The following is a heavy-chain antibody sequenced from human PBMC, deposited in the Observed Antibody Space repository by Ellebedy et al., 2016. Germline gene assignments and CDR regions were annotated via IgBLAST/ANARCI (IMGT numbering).Heavy chain of an antibody. CDR1: GFTFSSYG. CDR3: AKDSKPRAMGATQH. Sequence: GGSLRLXCAASGFTFSSYGMHWVRQAPGKGLEWVAVISYDGSNKYYADSVKGRFTISRDNSKNTLYLQMNSLRAEDTAVYYCAKDSKPRAMGATQHWGQGTLVTVSS. V-gene: IGHV3-30*18. J-gene: IGHJ1*01. D-gene: IGHD1-26*01. CDR2: ISYDGSNK.